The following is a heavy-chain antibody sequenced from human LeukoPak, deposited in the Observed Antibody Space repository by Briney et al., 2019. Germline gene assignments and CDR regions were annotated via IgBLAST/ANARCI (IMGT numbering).Heavy chain of an antibody. Sequence: SETLSLICTVSGGPISSGDYYWSWIRQPPGMGPEWIGSINYRGTTYYNPSLQSRVAISVDTSKNQFSLQLTSVTATDTAVYYCARVSRDSGNYYTFLDYWGQGTLVTVSS. V-gene: IGHV4-39*07. D-gene: IGHD1-26*01. CDR3: ARVSRDSGNYYTFLDY. CDR1: GGPISSGDYY. CDR2: INYRGTT. J-gene: IGHJ4*02.